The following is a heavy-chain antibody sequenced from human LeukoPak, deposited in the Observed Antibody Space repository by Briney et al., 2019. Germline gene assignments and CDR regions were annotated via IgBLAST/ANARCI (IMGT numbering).Heavy chain of an antibody. CDR1: GFTFSSYW. CDR2: IKQDGSEK. J-gene: IGHJ5*02. CDR3: ARDRSTLVTPWHWFDP. V-gene: IGHV3-7*04. Sequence: GSLRLSCAASGFTFSSYWMSWVRQAPGKGLEWVANIKQDGSEKYYVDSVKGRFTISRDNAKNSLYLQMNSLRAEDTAVYYCARDRSTLVTPWHWFDPWGQGTLVTVSS. D-gene: IGHD3-9*01.